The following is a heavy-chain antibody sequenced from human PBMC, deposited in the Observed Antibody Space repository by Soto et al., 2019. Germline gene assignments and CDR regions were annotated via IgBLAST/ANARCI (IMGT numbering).Heavy chain of an antibody. CDR1: GFTVSSNY. V-gene: IGHV3-53*01. J-gene: IGHJ4*02. D-gene: IGHD1-7*01. CDR3: ARGITGTSIDY. Sequence: GGSLRLSCAASGFTVSSNYMSWVRQAPGKGLEWVSVIYSGGSTYYADSVKGRFTISRDNSKNTLYLQMNSLRAEDTAVYYCARGITGTSIDYWGQGTQVTVSS. CDR2: IYSGGST.